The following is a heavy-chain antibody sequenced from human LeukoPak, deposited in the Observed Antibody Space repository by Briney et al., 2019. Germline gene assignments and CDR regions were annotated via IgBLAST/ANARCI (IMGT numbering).Heavy chain of an antibody. CDR1: GFTFSIYW. Sequence: PGRSLRLSCAASGFTFSIYWMSWARQAPGGGLECLANIKKEGRDKFYVDFVKGRFTISRDNGKDSLYLQMNSLRVKDTAVYYCARVFEFGDENDCWGQGALVTVSS. J-gene: IGHJ4*02. V-gene: IGHV3-7*03. D-gene: IGHD4-17*01. CDR3: ARVFEFGDENDC. CDR2: IKKEGRDK.